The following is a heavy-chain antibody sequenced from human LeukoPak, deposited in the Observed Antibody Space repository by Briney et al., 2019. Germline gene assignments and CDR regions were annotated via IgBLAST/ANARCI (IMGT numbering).Heavy chain of an antibody. D-gene: IGHD3-10*01. J-gene: IGHJ4*02. Sequence: SETLSLTCTVSGGSISSSSYYWGWIRQPPGKGLEWIGSIYYSGSTYYNPSLKSRVTISVDTSKNQFSLKLSSVTAADTAVYYCASSYYYGSGSSEPYYFDYWGQGTLVTVSS. V-gene: IGHV4-39*07. CDR3: ASSYYYGSGSSEPYYFDY. CDR2: IYYSGST. CDR1: GGSISSSSYY.